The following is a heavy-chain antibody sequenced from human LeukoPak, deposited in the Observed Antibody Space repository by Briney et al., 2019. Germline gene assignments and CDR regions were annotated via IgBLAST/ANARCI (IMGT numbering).Heavy chain of an antibody. CDR1: GYIFNNYW. Sequence: GESLKISCNGSGYIFNNYWIGWVRQMPGKGLEWMGIIYPGDSDIRYNPSFQGQVTISADKSISTAYLQWSSLKASDTAMYYCARESSGYYPHYWGQGTLVTVSS. V-gene: IGHV5-51*01. D-gene: IGHD3-22*01. CDR3: ARESSGYYPHY. J-gene: IGHJ4*02. CDR2: IYPGDSDI.